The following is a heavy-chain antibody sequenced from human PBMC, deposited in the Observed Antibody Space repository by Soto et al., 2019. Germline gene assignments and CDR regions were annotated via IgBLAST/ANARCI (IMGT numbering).Heavy chain of an antibody. CDR3: ERDYYDSSGYDPLHFDY. D-gene: IGHD3-22*01. CDR2: IIPIFGTA. Sequence: GASVKVSCKASGGTFSSYAISWVRQAPGQGLEWMGGIIPIFGTANYAQKFQGRVTITADESTSTAYMELRSLRSEDTAVYYCERDYYDSSGYDPLHFDYWGQGTLVTVSS. J-gene: IGHJ4*02. V-gene: IGHV1-69*13. CDR1: GGTFSSYA.